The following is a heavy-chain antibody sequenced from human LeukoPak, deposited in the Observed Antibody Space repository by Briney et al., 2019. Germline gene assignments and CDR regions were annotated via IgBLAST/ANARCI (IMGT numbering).Heavy chain of an antibody. Sequence: ASVKVSCKASGYTFTTSAINWVRQAPGQGLEWMGWINPNSGGTNYAQKFQGRVTMTEDTSTDTAYMELSSLRSEDTAVYYCATEIFLRYSGSYFYFDYWGQGTLVIVSS. CDR3: ATEIFLRYSGSYFYFDY. V-gene: IGHV1-8*02. D-gene: IGHD1-26*01. CDR2: INPNSGGT. CDR1: GYTFTTSA. J-gene: IGHJ4*02.